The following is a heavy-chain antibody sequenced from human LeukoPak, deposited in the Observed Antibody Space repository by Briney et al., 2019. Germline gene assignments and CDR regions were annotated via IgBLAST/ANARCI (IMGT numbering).Heavy chain of an antibody. D-gene: IGHD3-22*01. Sequence: PSETLSLTCAVYGGSFSGYYWSWIRQPPGKGLEWIGEINHSGSTNYNPSLKSRVTISVDTSKNQFSLKLSSVTAADTAVYYCASSLDYDSSGYPLMPLDYWGQGTLVTVSS. J-gene: IGHJ4*02. CDR3: ASSLDYDSSGYPLMPLDY. CDR2: INHSGST. CDR1: GGSFSGYY. V-gene: IGHV4-34*01.